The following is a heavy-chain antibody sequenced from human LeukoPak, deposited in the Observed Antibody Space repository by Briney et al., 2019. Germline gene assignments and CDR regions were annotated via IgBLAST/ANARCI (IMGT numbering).Heavy chain of an antibody. Sequence: PGGSLRLSCAGSGFSFSNYGMSWVRQAPGKGLEWVSALSGSADRTYYADSVKGRFTISRDNSKNTLFLHINSLRADDTAVYYCARDSSSSDYWGQGTLVTVSS. J-gene: IGHJ4*02. CDR3: ARDSSSSDY. D-gene: IGHD6-6*01. V-gene: IGHV3-23*01. CDR2: LSGSADRT. CDR1: GFSFSNYG.